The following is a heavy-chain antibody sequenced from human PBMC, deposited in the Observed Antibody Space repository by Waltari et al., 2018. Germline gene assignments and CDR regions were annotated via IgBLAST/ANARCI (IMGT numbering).Heavy chain of an antibody. CDR2: ISPNFGTA. V-gene: IGHV1-69*12. Sequence: QVQLVQSGAEVKKPGSSVKVSCKASGGTCSSHVIIWVRQAPGQGLEWMGGISPNFGTANDAQKFQGRLTITADESTSTAYMELSSLRSEDTAMYYCARDPRYCSTTSCSLSTAFDIWGQGTMVTVSA. D-gene: IGHD2-2*01. J-gene: IGHJ3*02. CDR3: ARDPRYCSTTSCSLSTAFDI. CDR1: GGTCSSHV.